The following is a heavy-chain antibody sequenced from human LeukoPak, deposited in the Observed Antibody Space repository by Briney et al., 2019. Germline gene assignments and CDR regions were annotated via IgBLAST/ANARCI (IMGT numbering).Heavy chain of an antibody. CDR2: MSGSGGMT. CDR1: GFTFSSYA. D-gene: IGHD3-22*01. CDR3: AKGPFFYYDASGYNYFDF. J-gene: IGHJ4*02. V-gene: IGHV3-23*01. Sequence: PGGSLRLSCAASGFTFSSYAMSWVRQAPGKGLEWVSAMSGSGGMTYSADPVKGRFTISRDNSEKTLYLQMNSLRAEDTAVYYCAKGPFFYYDASGYNYFDFWGQGTLVTVSS.